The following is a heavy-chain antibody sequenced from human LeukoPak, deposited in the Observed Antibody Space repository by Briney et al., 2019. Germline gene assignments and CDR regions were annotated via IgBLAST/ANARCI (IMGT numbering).Heavy chain of an antibody. D-gene: IGHD3-22*01. Sequence: PSETLSLTCTFSGGSVSSYYWSWIRQPAGKGLEWIGRIYTSGSTNYNPSLKSRVTISVDTSKNQFSLKLSSVTAADTAVYYCARHSPTFLSGYYYYYYYMDVWGKGTTVTISS. CDR2: IYTSGST. CDR3: ARHSPTFLSGYYYYYYYMDV. J-gene: IGHJ6*03. CDR1: GGSVSSYY. V-gene: IGHV4-4*07.